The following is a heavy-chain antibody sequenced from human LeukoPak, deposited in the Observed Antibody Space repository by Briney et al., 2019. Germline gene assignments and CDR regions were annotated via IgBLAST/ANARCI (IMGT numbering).Heavy chain of an antibody. CDR2: ISYDGSNK. CDR3: ARVMGRYCSSNSCYVDY. J-gene: IGHJ4*02. CDR1: GFTLSSYA. Sequence: QPGRSLRLSCAASGFTLSSYAIHWVRQAPGKGLEWVAVISYDGSNKYYTDSVKGRFTISRDNSKNTLYLQMNSLRAEDTAVYYCARVMGRYCSSNSCYVDYWGQGTLVTVSS. V-gene: IGHV3-30*04. D-gene: IGHD2-2*01.